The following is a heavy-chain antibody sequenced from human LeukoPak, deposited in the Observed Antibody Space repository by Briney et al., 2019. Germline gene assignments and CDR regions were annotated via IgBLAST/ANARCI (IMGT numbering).Heavy chain of an antibody. J-gene: IGHJ4*02. CDR3: ARFSGSSNFDY. CDR1: GYTFSGYF. D-gene: IGHD1-26*01. V-gene: IGHV1-2*02. CDR2: IYPNSGGI. Sequence: ASVKVSCKASGYTFSGYFMHWVRQAPGQGLEWMGWIYPNSGGIKYAQKFQGRVTMTRDTSISTIYMELSSLRSDDTAMYYCARFSGSSNFDYWGQGTLVTVSS.